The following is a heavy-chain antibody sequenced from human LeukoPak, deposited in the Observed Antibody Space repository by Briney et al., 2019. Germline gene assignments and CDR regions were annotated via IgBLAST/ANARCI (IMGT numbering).Heavy chain of an antibody. J-gene: IGHJ4*02. D-gene: IGHD5-12*01. CDR2: IYYSGST. CDR1: GGSISSGGYY. CDR3: ARAWLRATHVDY. Sequence: SETLSLTSTVSGGSISSGGYYWSWIRQHPGKGLEWIGYIYYSGSTYYNPSLKSRVTISVDTSKNQFSLKLSSVTAADTAVYYCARAWLRATHVDYWGQGTLVTVSS. V-gene: IGHV4-31*03.